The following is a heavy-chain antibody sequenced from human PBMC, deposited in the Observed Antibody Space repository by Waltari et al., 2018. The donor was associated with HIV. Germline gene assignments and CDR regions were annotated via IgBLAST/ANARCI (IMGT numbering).Heavy chain of an antibody. J-gene: IGHJ5*02. CDR2: IYYSGCT. D-gene: IGHD6-19*01. CDR3: ARARYSSGFNWFDP. V-gene: IGHV4-59*01. Sequence: QVQLQESGPGLVKPSETLSLTCTVSGGSISSYYWSWIRQPLGKGLEWIGYIYYSGCTSSNPSRKSRVTISVDTSKNQFSLKLSSVTSADTAVYYCARARYSSGFNWFDPWGQGTLVTVSS. CDR1: GGSISSYY.